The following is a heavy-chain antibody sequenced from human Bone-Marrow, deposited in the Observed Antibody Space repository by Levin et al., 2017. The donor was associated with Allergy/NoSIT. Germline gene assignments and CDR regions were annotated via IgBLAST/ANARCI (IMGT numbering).Heavy chain of an antibody. J-gene: IGHJ4*02. Sequence: GGSLRLSCSVSGFAFTDYWMHWVRQAPGKGLVWVSRISRDGYSTNYADSVKGRFTISRDNDKNTVYLQMNSLRDDDTAVYYCARDMAGLDYWGQGTQVTVSP. CDR1: GFAFTDYW. CDR3: ARDMAGLDY. D-gene: IGHD3-10*01. V-gene: IGHV3-74*01. CDR2: ISRDGYST.